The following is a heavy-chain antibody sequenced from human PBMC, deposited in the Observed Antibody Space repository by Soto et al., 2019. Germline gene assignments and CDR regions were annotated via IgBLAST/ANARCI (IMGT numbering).Heavy chain of an antibody. Sequence: PGGSLRLSCAASGITFNKYAMSWVRQAPGKGLEWVSAISDSGDSTYYADSVKGRFTISRDNSKSTLSLQMNSLRADDTAIYYCAKTWYSNNQDEWAQGTLVTVSS. CDR2: ISDSGDST. J-gene: IGHJ4*02. CDR1: GITFNKYA. CDR3: AKTWYSNNQDE. V-gene: IGHV3-23*01. D-gene: IGHD6-13*01.